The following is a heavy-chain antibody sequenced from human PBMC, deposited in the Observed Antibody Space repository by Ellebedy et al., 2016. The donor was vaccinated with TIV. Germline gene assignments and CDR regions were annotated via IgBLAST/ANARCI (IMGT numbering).Heavy chain of an antibody. CDR3: AGARYLTYGGCLDN. V-gene: IGHV1-69*13. CDR1: GGTFRMSA. D-gene: IGHD4/OR15-4a*01. Sequence: AASVKVSCKASGGTFRMSAIRWVRQAPGQGLEWMVGISPISGTANSAQKFQGRVTISADESTSPAYLELSNLGSDDTAVYYCAGARYLTYGGCLDNWGQGSLVTVSS. CDR2: ISPISGTA. J-gene: IGHJ4*02.